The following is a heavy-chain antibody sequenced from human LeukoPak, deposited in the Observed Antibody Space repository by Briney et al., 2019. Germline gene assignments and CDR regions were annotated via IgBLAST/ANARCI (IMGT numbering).Heavy chain of an antibody. CDR2: IYYSGST. CDR3: ARDFRYFDL. Sequence: KSSETLSLTCTVSGGSISSYYWSWIRQPPGKGLEWIGYIYYSGSTNYNPSLRSRVTISVDTSKNQFSLELSSVTAADTAVYYCARDFRYFDLWGRGTLVTVSS. CDR1: GGSISSYY. J-gene: IGHJ2*01. V-gene: IGHV4-59*01.